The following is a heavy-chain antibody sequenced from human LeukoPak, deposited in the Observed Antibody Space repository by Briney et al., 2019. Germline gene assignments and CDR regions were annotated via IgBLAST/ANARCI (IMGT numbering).Heavy chain of an antibody. CDR3: ARDWWSGFESYGMDV. Sequence: SETLSLTCTVPGGSISIYYWSWIRQPAGKGQEWIGRIYTSGSTNYNPSLKSRVTMSVDTSKNQFSLKLSSVTAADTAVYYCARDWWSGFESYGMDVWGQGTTVTVSS. CDR1: GGSISIYY. V-gene: IGHV4-4*07. J-gene: IGHJ6*02. D-gene: IGHD2-8*02. CDR2: IYTSGST.